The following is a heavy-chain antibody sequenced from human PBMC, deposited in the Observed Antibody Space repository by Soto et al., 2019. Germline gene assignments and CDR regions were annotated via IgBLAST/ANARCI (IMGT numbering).Heavy chain of an antibody. V-gene: IGHV4-30-4*01. Sequence: SETLSLTCTVSGVSISSGDYYWSWIRQPPEKGLEWIGYIYYSGSTYYNPSLKSRVTISVDTSKNQFSLKLSSVTAADTAVYYCDRLTPGYSSGWFIDYWGQGTLVTVSS. J-gene: IGHJ4*02. CDR1: GVSISSGDYY. CDR3: DRLTPGYSSGWFIDY. D-gene: IGHD6-19*01. CDR2: IYYSGST.